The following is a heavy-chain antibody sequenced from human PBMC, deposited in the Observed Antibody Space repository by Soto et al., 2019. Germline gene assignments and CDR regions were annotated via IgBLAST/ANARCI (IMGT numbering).Heavy chain of an antibody. D-gene: IGHD6-13*01. CDR2: MNPNSGNT. CDR1: GYTFTSYD. CDR3: ARGLSSWTYNWFDP. J-gene: IGHJ5*02. V-gene: IGHV1-8*01. Sequence: ASVKVSCKASGYTFTSYDINWVRQATGQGLEWMGWMNPNSGNTGYAQKFQGRVTMTRNTSISTAYMELSSLRSEDTAVYYCARGLSSWTYNWFDPWGQGTLVTVSS.